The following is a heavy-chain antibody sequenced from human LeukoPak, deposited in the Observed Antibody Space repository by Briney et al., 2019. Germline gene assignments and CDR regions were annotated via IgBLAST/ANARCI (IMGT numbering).Heavy chain of an antibody. V-gene: IGHV4-31*03. J-gene: IGHJ4*02. D-gene: IGHD2-8*01. CDR2: IYYSGSN. Sequence: SQTLSLTCTVSGGSINSGAYYWSWIRQHPGKGLEWIGYIYYSGSNYYNPSLKSRVTISVDTSKNQFSLKLSSVTAADTAVYYCARVMAPGFDYWGQGTLVTVSS. CDR1: GGSINSGAYY. CDR3: ARVMAPGFDY.